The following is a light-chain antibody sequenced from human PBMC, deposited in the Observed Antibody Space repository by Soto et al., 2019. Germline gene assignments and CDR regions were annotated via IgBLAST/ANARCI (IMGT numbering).Light chain of an antibody. J-gene: IGKJ1*01. V-gene: IGKV4-1*01. CDR2: WAS. CDR3: QQYYPTPTWT. Sequence: DIVMTQSPDSPTLSLGERATINCKSSQSVFSRFRNKNYLGWFQQKPGQTPRLLIYWASTRESGVSDRFSGSGSGTDFTLTIDSLQAEDVAVYYCQQYYPTPTWTFGQGTKVDIK. CDR1: QSVFSRFRNKNY.